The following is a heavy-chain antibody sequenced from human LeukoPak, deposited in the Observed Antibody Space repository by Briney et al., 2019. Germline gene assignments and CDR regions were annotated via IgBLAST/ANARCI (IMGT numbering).Heavy chain of an antibody. V-gene: IGHV3-53*01. D-gene: IGHD3-10*01. Sequence: PGGSLRLSCAASGFTVSSNYMSWVRQAPGKGLEWVSVIYSGGSTYYADSVKGRFTISRDNSKNTLYLQMNSLRAEDTAVYYCVRIRYYSGSGTGAFDYWGQGTLVTVSS. CDR3: VRIRYYSGSGTGAFDY. J-gene: IGHJ4*02. CDR1: GFTVSSNY. CDR2: IYSGGST.